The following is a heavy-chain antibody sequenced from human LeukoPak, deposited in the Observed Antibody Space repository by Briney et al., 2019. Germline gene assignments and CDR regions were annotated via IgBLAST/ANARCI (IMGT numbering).Heavy chain of an antibody. V-gene: IGHV4-59*03. CDR1: AGSINRFY. D-gene: IGHD1-26*01. J-gene: IGHJ4*02. CDR2: IHHSGST. CDR3: ATNTGSYFAWFDY. Sequence: SETLSLTCTVSAGSINRFYWNSIRQSPGKGLEWIGYIHHSGSTKYNPSLQSRVTMSMDTSKNQVSLKLSSVSAADSAVYSCATNTGSYFAWFDYWGQGTLVTVSS.